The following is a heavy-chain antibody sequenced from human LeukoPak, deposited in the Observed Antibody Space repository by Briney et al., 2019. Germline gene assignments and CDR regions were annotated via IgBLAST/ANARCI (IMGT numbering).Heavy chain of an antibody. CDR3: ARGYYDILNTDAFDI. CDR1: GGSISSGDYY. V-gene: IGHV4-30-4*01. Sequence: SETLSLTCTVSGGSISSGDYYWSWIRQPPGKGLEWIGYIYYSGSTYYNPSLKSRVTISVDTSKNQFSLKLSSVTAADTAVYYCARGYYDILNTDAFDIWGQGTMVTVSS. J-gene: IGHJ3*02. D-gene: IGHD3-9*01. CDR2: IYYSGST.